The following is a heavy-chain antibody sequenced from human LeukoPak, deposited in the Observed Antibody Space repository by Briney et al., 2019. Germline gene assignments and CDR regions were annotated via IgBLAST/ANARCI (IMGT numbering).Heavy chain of an antibody. Sequence: PGGSLRLSCAASGFTFSTYAMSWVRQVPGKGLEWVSYISSGSSSIYYADSVKGRFTISRDNAKNSLYLQMNSLRAEDTAVYYCARDGRGYTYISYGTFFDSWGQGTLVTVSS. CDR3: ARDGRGYTYISYGTFFDS. D-gene: IGHD5-18*01. CDR1: GFTFSTYA. V-gene: IGHV3-48*04. CDR2: ISSGSSSI. J-gene: IGHJ4*02.